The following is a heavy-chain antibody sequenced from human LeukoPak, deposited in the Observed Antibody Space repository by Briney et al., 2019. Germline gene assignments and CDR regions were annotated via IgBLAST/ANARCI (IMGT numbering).Heavy chain of an antibody. CDR3: ARDIGYYDFWSGYSQRGWFDP. CDR2: IYYSGST. Sequence: SETLSLTCTVSGGSFSSGSYYWSWIRQPPGKGLEWIGYIYYSGSTNYNPSLKSRVTISVDTSKNQFSLKLSSVTAADTAVYYCARDIGYYDFWSGYSQRGWFDPWGQGTLVTVSS. V-gene: IGHV4-61*01. J-gene: IGHJ5*02. CDR1: GGSFSSGSYY. D-gene: IGHD3-3*01.